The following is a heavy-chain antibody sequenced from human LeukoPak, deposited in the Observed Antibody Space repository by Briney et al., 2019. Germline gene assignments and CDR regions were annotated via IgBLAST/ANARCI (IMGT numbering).Heavy chain of an antibody. CDR2: INSDGSST. CDR3: GCGDYEGGNAFDI. J-gene: IGHJ3*02. Sequence: GGSLRLSCAASGFTFSSYWIHWVRQAPGKGLVWVSRINSDGSSTSYADSVKGRFTISRDNAKNTLYLQMNSLRAEDTAVYYCGCGDYEGGNAFDIWGQGTMVTVSS. V-gene: IGHV3-74*01. CDR1: GFTFSSYW. D-gene: IGHD4-17*01.